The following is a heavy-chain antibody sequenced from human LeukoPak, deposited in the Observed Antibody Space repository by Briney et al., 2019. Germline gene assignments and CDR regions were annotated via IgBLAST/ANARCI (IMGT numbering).Heavy chain of an antibody. CDR1: GSDFSTYS. V-gene: IGHV3-48*04. J-gene: IGHJ4*02. CDR2: ISSSSSNI. CDR3: ARVGRSGWTVDY. D-gene: IGHD6-19*01. Sequence: PGGSLRLSCAASGSDFSTYSIDWVRQAPGKGLEWVSYISSSSSNIYHADSVKGRFTISRDNAKNSLHLQMNSLRAEDTAVYYCARVGRSGWTVDYWGQGTLVTVSS.